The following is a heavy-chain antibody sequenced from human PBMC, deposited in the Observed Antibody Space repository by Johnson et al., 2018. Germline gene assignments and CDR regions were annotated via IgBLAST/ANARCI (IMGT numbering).Heavy chain of an antibody. CDR1: GFTFSNYW. CDR3: ARGYSRADPDAFAI. CDR2: IKQDGSET. V-gene: IGHV3-7*04. D-gene: IGHD6-13*01. J-gene: IGHJ3*02. Sequence: VQLVESGGGLVQHGGSLRLSCAASGFTFSNYWMNWVRQAPGKGLEWVANIKQDGSETYYVDSVKGRFTISRDNAKNSLYLQMNSLRAEDTALYYCARGYSRADPDAFAIWGQGTMVTVSS.